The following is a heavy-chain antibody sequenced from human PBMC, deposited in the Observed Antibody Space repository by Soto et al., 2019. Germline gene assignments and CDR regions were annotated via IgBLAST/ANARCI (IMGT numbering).Heavy chain of an antibody. V-gene: IGHV1-69*13. D-gene: IGHD1-1*01. CDR1: GGTFSSYA. CDR2: IIPIFATA. J-gene: IGHJ4*02. CDR3: ARGRQQGTNNVFDY. Sequence: GASVKVSCKASGGTFSSYAISWVRQAPRQGLEWMGGIIPIFATANYAQNFQGRVTITADESTSTAYMELSSLRSEDTAMFYCARGRQQGTNNVFDYWGQGTLVTVSS.